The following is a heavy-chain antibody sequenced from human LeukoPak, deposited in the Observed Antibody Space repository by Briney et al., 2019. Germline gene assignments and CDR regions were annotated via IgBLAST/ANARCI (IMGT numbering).Heavy chain of an antibody. CDR2: ISSSSSTI. V-gene: IGHV3-48*01. D-gene: IGHD4-17*01. J-gene: IGHJ4*02. CDR1: GFTFSSYS. CDR3: ARGGYGDYGRFDY. Sequence: GGSLRLSCAASGFTFSSYSMNWVRQAPGEGLEWVSYISSSSSTIYYADSVKGRFTISRDNAKNSLYLQMNSLRAEDTAVYYCARGGYGDYGRFDYWGQGTLVTVSS.